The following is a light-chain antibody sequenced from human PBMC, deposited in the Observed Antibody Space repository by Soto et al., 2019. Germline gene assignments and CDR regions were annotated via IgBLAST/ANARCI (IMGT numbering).Light chain of an antibody. V-gene: IGLV1-44*01. CDR1: SSNIGSNT. J-gene: IGLJ3*02. CDR3: AAWDDSLHGWV. CDR2: SNN. Sequence: QSVLTQPPSASGTPGQRVTISCSGSSSNIGSNTVNWYQQLPGTAPKLLIYSNNQRPSGVPDRFSGSKSGTSASLAISGLQSEDEADYYCAAWDDSLHGWVFGGGTKRTVL.